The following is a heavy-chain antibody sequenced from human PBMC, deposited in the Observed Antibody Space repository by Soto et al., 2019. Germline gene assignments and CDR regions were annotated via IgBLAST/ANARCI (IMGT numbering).Heavy chain of an antibody. CDR3: ARTRVYEPPKYCLYN. CDR2: LSLDGSTE. V-gene: IGHV3-30-3*01. J-gene: IGHJ4*02. CDR1: GFNFHRYA. Sequence: GGSLRLSCAASGFNFHRYAMHWVRQAPGKGLEWVALLSLDGSTESYADSVKGRFTISRDNSKNTLYLQMNSLRPEDTAVYYCARTRVYEPPKYCLYNWGKETLVTVSS. D-gene: IGHD2-8*02.